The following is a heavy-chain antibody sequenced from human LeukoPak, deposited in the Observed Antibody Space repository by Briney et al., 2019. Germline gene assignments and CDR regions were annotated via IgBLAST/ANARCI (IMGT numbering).Heavy chain of an antibody. CDR3: ARVYTAARGGIDY. J-gene: IGHJ4*02. CDR1: GGSISSSSYY. V-gene: IGHV4-39*07. Sequence: SETLSLTCTVSGGSISSSSYYWGWIRQPPGKGLEWIGSIYYSGSTYYNPSLKSRVTISVDTSKNQFSLKLSSVTAADTAVYYCARVYTAARGGIDYWGQGTLVTVSS. D-gene: IGHD6-6*01. CDR2: IYYSGST.